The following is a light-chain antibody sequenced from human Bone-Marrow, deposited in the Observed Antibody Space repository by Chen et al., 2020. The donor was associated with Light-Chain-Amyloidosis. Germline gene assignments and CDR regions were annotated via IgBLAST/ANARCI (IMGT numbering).Light chain of an antibody. CDR1: QDISNY. CDR2: DAS. J-gene: IGKJ3*01. V-gene: IGKV1-33*01. CDR3: QQYDNPPT. Sequence: DIEMTQSPYSLAASVGDRATITCQASQDISNYLNWYQQKPGKAPKLLIYDASNLETVVPSRFSGRGSGKDFTFIISRLQPEDIATYYCQQYDNPPTFGPGTKVDIK.